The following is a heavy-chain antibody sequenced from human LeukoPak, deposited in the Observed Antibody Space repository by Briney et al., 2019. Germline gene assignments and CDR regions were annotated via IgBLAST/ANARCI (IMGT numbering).Heavy chain of an antibody. CDR1: GFTFNIYP. CDR2: ITGSGGVT. D-gene: IGHD3-22*01. V-gene: IGHV3-23*01. Sequence: GGSLRLSCAASGFTFNIYPMSWVRQAPGRGLEWVSAITGSGGVTYYADSVKGRFTISRDNSRNTLYLQMNILGAEDTAVYYCANHRAFDSSVYYYGYWGQGTLVTVSS. CDR3: ANHRAFDSSVYYYGY. J-gene: IGHJ4*02.